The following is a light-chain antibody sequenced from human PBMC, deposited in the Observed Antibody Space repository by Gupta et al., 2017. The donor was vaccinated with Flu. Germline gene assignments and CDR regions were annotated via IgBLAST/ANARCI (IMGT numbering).Light chain of an antibody. CDR1: SSDVGGYNY. J-gene: IGLJ3*02. CDR2: EVS. CDR3: SSVTTASTLV. Sequence: QPALTQPASVSGSPGQSITISCTGTSSDVGGYNYVSWYQQHPGKVPKLMIYEVSNRPSGVADRFSASKSGNTASLTISGLQAEDEADYYCSSVTTASTLVFGGGTKVVVL. V-gene: IGLV2-14*03.